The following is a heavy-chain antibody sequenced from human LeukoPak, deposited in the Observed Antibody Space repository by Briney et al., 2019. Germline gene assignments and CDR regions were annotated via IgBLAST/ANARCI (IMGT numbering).Heavy chain of an antibody. CDR2: MNPNSGNT. CDR1: GYTFTSYD. V-gene: IGHV1-8*01. D-gene: IGHD1-26*01. J-gene: IGHJ5*02. CDR3: ARVIRGAPTSWFDP. Sequence: ASVKVSCKASGYTFTSYDINWVRQATGQGLEWMGWMNPNSGNTGYAQKFQGRVTMTRNTSISTAYMELSSLRSEDTAVYYCARVIRGAPTSWFDPWGQGTLVTVSS.